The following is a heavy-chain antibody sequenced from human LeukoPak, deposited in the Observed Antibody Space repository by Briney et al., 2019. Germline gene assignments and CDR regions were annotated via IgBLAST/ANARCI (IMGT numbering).Heavy chain of an antibody. CDR2: INPNSGGT. CDR3: ARTHPRYYYNSSPQNWFDP. V-gene: IGHV1-2*02. CDR1: GYTFTGYY. J-gene: IGHJ5*02. Sequence: GASVKVSCKASGYTFTGYYMHWVRQAPEQGREWMGWINPNSGGTNYAQKFQGRVTMTRDTSISTAYMELSRLRSDDTAVYYCARTHPRYYYNSSPQNWFDPWGQGTLVTVSS. D-gene: IGHD3-22*01.